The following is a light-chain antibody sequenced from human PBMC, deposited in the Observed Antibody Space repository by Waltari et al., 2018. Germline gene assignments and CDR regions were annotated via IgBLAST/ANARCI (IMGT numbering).Light chain of an antibody. V-gene: IGKV3-20*01. J-gene: IGKJ1*01. Sequence: IVLTQSPGTLSLSPGERAPLSCRASQSVSSSYLAWYQQKPGQAPRLLIYGASSRATGIPDRFSGSGSGTDFTLTISRLEPEDFAVYYCQQYGSSQTFGQGTKVEIK. CDR2: GAS. CDR1: QSVSSSY. CDR3: QQYGSSQT.